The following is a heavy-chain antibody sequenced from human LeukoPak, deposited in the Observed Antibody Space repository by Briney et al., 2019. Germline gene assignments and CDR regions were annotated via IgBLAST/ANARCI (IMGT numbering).Heavy chain of an antibody. CDR2: ISSSSSTI. J-gene: IGHJ4*02. CDR1: GFTFSSYS. Sequence: GGSLRLSCAASGFTFSSYSMNWVRQAPGKGLEWVSYISSSSSTIYYADSVKGRFTISRDNAKNSLYLQMNSLRAEDTAVYYCARAHVTAGYEFWGQGTLVTVSS. CDR3: ARAHVTAGYEF. D-gene: IGHD6-13*01. V-gene: IGHV3-48*01.